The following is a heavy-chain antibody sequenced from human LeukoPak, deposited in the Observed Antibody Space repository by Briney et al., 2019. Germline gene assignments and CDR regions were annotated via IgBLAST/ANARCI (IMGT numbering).Heavy chain of an antibody. D-gene: IGHD6-19*01. V-gene: IGHV4-59*01. CDR2: TYYSGST. Sequence: PSETLSLTCTVSGGSISSYYWSWIRQPPGKGLEWIGYTYYSGSTNYNPSLKSRVTISVDTSKNQFSLKLSSVTAADTAVYYCARGAGIAVADSPFDYWGQGTLVTVSS. CDR3: ARGAGIAVADSPFDY. J-gene: IGHJ4*02. CDR1: GGSISSYY.